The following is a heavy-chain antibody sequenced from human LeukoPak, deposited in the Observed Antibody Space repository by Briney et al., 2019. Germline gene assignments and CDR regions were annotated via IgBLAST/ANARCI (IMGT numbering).Heavy chain of an antibody. J-gene: IGHJ4*02. CDR3: AAGVVVAATLLY. D-gene: IGHD2-15*01. CDR2: IYYSGST. CDR1: GGSISSGGYY. Sequence: SQTLSLTCTVSGGSISSGGYYWSWIRQHPGKGLEWIGYIYYSGSTYYNPSLKSRVTISVDTSKNQFSLKLSSVTAADTAVYYCAAGVVVAATLLYWGQGTLVTVSP. V-gene: IGHV4-31*03.